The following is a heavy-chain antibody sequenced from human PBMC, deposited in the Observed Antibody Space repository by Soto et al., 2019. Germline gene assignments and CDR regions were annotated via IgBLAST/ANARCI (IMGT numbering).Heavy chain of an antibody. CDR3: ARLLRGTRGFYYYYHMDV. V-gene: IGHV4-59*08. D-gene: IGHD3-3*01. Sequence: SETLSLTCTVSGGSISSYFWSWIRQPPGKELEWIGYVSYSGSTNYNPSLKSRVTISGDTSKNQFSLKLNSVTAADTAVYYCARLLRGTRGFYYYYHMDVCGKGTTVIVSS. CDR2: VSYSGST. J-gene: IGHJ6*03. CDR1: GGSISSYF.